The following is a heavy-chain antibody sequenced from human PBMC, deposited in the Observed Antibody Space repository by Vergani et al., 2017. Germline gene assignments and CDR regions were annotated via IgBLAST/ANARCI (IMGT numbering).Heavy chain of an antibody. CDR1: GFTFSSYG. CDR3: AKDGPTYDDILTGYVDY. Sequence: QVQLVESGGGVVQPGRSLRLSCAASGFTFSSYGMHWVRQAPGKGLEWVAVISYDGSNKYYADSVKGRFTISRDNSKNTLYLQMNSLRAEDTAVYYCAKDGPTYDDILTGYVDYWGQGTLVTVSS. J-gene: IGHJ4*02. CDR2: ISYDGSNK. V-gene: IGHV3-30*18. D-gene: IGHD3-9*01.